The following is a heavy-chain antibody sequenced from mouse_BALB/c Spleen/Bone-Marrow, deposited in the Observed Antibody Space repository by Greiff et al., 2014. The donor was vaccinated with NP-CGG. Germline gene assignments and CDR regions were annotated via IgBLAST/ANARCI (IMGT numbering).Heavy chain of an antibody. V-gene: IGHV1S30*01. J-gene: IGHJ3*01. CDR3: ARQLYGNYAY. CDR1: GYSFTGYY. Sequence: EVQLVESGPELVKPGPSVKISCKASGYSFTGYYMHWVKQSHGKSLEWIGEINPYNGGTSYNQKFKGKATLTVDTSSSTAFMELHSLTSEDSLVYYGARQLYGNYAYWGQGTLVTVSA. D-gene: IGHD2-10*02. CDR2: INPYNGGT.